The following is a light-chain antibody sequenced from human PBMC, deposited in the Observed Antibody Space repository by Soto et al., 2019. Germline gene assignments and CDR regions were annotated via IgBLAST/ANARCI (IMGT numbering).Light chain of an antibody. CDR1: SSDVGDYEY. J-gene: IGLJ3*02. V-gene: IGLV2-14*01. CDR2: EVN. Sequence: QSVLTQPDSVSGSPGQSVTLSCTGTSSDVGDYEYVSWYQQYPGKAPKLLIYEVNNRPSGISNRFSGSKSVNTSSMTISGLQSEDEADDYCISYASRETILWVFVGGTKLTVL. CDR3: ISYASRETILWV.